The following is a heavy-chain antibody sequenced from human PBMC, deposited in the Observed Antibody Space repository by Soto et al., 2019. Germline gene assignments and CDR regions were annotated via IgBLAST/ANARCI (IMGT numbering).Heavy chain of an antibody. CDR1: GFRVSLFC. V-gene: IGHV3-48*02. CDR2: IISSSATI. CDR3: ARDKGGTVAVRSGLDP. J-gene: IGHJ5*02. Sequence: ELLLQESGGDLVQPGGSLRLSCVASGFRVSLFCMNWVRQAPGKGLEWITCIISSSATIVYGGSVEGRFTVSRENAEYSVYVEMKSLREEDTAVDYCARDKGGTVAVRSGLDPWGHGTLVTVST. D-gene: IGHD6-19*01.